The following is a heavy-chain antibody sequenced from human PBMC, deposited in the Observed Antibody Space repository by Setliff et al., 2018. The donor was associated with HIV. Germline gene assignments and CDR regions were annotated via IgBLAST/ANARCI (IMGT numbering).Heavy chain of an antibody. CDR3: ARVSCSSWYSIPRYYYYSMDV. V-gene: IGHV4-34*01. CDR1: GCSISSYY. D-gene: IGHD6-13*01. Sequence: SETLSLTCTVSGCSISSYYWSWIRQSPGKGLEWIGEINHSGRTNYKPSLRSRVTTSVDTSKNQFSLRLRSVTAADTAVYYCARVSCSSWYSIPRYYYYSMDVWGKGTTVTVSS. J-gene: IGHJ6*03. CDR2: INHSGRT.